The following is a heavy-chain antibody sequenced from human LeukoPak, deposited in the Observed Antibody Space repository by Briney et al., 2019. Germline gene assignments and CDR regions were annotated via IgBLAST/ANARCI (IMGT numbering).Heavy chain of an antibody. CDR1: GYTFTSYD. D-gene: IGHD1-1*01. CDR3: ARVSISRKQLLDY. J-gene: IGHJ4*02. Sequence: ASVKVSCKASGYTFTSYDINWVRQATGQGLEWMGWMNPNSGNTGYAQKFQGRVTMTRNTSISTAYMELSSLRSEDTAVCYCARVSISRKQLLDYWGQGTLVTVSS. V-gene: IGHV1-8*01. CDR2: MNPNSGNT.